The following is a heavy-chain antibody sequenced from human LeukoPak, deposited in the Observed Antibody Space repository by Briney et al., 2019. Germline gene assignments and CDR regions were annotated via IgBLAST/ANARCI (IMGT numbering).Heavy chain of an antibody. Sequence: GGSLRLSCAASGFTFSSYSMSWVRQAPGKGLEWVSSISSSSNYIYYADSVKGRFTISRDNAKKSLFLQRSSLRAEDTAVYYCARGLESLDYWGQGTLVTVSS. V-gene: IGHV3-21*01. J-gene: IGHJ4*02. D-gene: IGHD5-24*01. CDR1: GFTFSSYS. CDR2: ISSSSNYI. CDR3: ARGLESLDY.